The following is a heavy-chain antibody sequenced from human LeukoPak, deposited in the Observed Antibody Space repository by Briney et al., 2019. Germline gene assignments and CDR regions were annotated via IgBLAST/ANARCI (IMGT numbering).Heavy chain of an antibody. CDR1: GGSISSSSYY. CDR2: IYYSGST. Sequence: SETLSLTCTVSGGSISSSSYYWGWIRQPPGKGLEWIGSIYYSGSTYYNPSLKSRVTITVDTSKNQFSLKLGSVTAADTAVYYCARGRPSWDCSGGSCYSSDYYYYMDVWGKGTTVTVSS. J-gene: IGHJ6*03. V-gene: IGHV4-39*07. CDR3: ARGRPSWDCSGGSCYSSDYYYYMDV. D-gene: IGHD2-15*01.